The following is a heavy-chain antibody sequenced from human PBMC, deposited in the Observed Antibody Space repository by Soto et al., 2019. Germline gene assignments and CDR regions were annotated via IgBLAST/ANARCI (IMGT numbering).Heavy chain of an antibody. J-gene: IGHJ4*02. D-gene: IGHD2-8*01. V-gene: IGHV3-30*03. CDR3: GRCNGDDCHSPFDY. CDR1: GFTFSNYA. CDR2: ITKNGRNK. Sequence: QVQPVESGGGVVQPGGSLRLSCAASGFTFSNYAMHWVRQAPGKGLEWVADITKNGRNKDYADSVKGRLAISRDNSKNTLELQMNSLRVEDTAMYYCGRCNGDDCHSPFDYWGQGTLVTVSS.